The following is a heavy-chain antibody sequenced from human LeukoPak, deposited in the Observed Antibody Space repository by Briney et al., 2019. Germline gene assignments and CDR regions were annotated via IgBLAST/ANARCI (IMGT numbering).Heavy chain of an antibody. V-gene: IGHV4-38-2*02. J-gene: IGHJ2*01. Sequence: PSETLSLTCTVSGYSISSGYWWGWIRQPPGKGLEWIGSIYHSGSTYYHPSLKSRVTMPVDTSRNQFSLKLNSVTAADTAVYYCARGGLSTVYWNFDLWGRGTLVTVSS. CDR2: IYHSGST. D-gene: IGHD4-17*01. CDR3: ARGGLSTVYWNFDL. CDR1: GYSISSGYW.